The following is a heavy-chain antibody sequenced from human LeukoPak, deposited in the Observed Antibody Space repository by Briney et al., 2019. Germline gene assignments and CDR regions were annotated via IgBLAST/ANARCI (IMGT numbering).Heavy chain of an antibody. D-gene: IGHD4-11*01. V-gene: IGHV3-7*01. CDR3: AREGTTTLYNWFDP. CDR2: IKQDGSEK. CDR1: GFTFSSYW. J-gene: IGHJ5*02. Sequence: PGGSLRLSCAASGFTFSSYWMSWVRQAPGKGLEWVANIKQDGSEKYYVDSVKGRFTISRDNAKNSLYLQMNSLRAEDTAVYYCAREGTTTLYNWFDPWGQGTLVTVSS.